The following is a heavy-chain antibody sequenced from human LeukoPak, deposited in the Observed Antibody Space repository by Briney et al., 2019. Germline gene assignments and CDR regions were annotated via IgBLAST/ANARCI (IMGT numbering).Heavy chain of an antibody. D-gene: IGHD3-22*01. Sequence: PSETLSLTCAVSGGSISSSNWWSWVRQPPGKGLEWIGEIYHSGSTNYNPSLKSRVTISVDKSKNQFSLKLSSVTAADTAVYYCARSLRITMIVVVHREGDSYYYYMDVWGKGTTVTVSS. CDR1: GGSISSSNW. J-gene: IGHJ6*03. CDR3: ARSLRITMIVVVHREGDSYYYYMDV. CDR2: IYHSGST. V-gene: IGHV4-4*02.